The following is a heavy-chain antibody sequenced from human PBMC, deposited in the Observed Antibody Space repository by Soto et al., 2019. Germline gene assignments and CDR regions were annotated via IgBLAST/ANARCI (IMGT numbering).Heavy chain of an antibody. V-gene: IGHV1-2*02. Sequence: GASVKVSCKASGYPFTSHHMHWVRQAPGQGLEWMGIINPSGGEAHAQKFRGRVTMTRDTSVNSAYLHLSSLTSDDTAVYFCARCHRGLRCHLDYWGQGTLVTVSS. J-gene: IGHJ4*02. D-gene: IGHD4-17*01. CDR1: GYPFTSHH. CDR2: INPSGGE. CDR3: ARCHRGLRCHLDY.